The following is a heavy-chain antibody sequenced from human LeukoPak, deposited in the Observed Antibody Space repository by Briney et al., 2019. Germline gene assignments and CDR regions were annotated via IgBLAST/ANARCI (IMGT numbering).Heavy chain of an antibody. D-gene: IGHD3-10*01. Sequence: GGSLRLSCAASGFTFSSYAMSWVRQAPGKGLEWVSAISGSGGSTYYADSVKGRFTISRDNSKNTLYLQMNSLRAEDTAVYYCAVTMVRTYYYYGMDVWGQGTTVTVSS. CDR2: ISGSGGST. CDR1: GFTFSSYA. J-gene: IGHJ6*02. CDR3: AVTMVRTYYYYGMDV. V-gene: IGHV3-23*01.